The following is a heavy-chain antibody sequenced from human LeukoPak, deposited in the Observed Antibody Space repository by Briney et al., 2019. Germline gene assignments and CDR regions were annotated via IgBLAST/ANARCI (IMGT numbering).Heavy chain of an antibody. J-gene: IGHJ5*02. CDR3: AREGCRTTRCYGVNWFGP. D-gene: IGHD2-2*01. CDR2: INPNSGGT. Sequence: GASVKVSCKASGYTFTGYDMHWVRQAPGQGLEWMGWINPNSGGTNYAQKFQGRVTMTIDTSISTAYMELSRLNSDDTAFYYCAREGCRTTRCYGVNWFGPWGQGTLVTVSS. CDR1: GYTFTGYD. V-gene: IGHV1-2*02.